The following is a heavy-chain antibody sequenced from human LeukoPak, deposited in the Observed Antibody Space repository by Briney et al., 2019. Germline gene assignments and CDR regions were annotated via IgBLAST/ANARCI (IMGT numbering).Heavy chain of an antibody. CDR3: ARDFMGNWNYHDAFDI. CDR1: GYTFSDYY. Sequence: GAAVKVSCKASGYTFSDYYMHWVRQAPGQGLEWMGRINPNTGGTNYAQKFQGRVTMTRDTSINTAYMELSRLRSDDTAVYYCARDFMGNWNYHDAFDIWGQGTMVTVSS. J-gene: IGHJ3*02. CDR2: INPNTGGT. V-gene: IGHV1-2*06. D-gene: IGHD1-7*01.